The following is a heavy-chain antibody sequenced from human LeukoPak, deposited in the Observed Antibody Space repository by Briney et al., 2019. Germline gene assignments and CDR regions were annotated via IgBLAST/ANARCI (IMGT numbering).Heavy chain of an antibody. CDR2: IYYSGST. Sequence: SETLSLTCTVSDGSISSSSYYWGWIRQPPGKGLEWIGTIYYSGSTYYNPSLKSRLTISLDTSNNQFSLKLSSVTAADTAVYYCARNIMFWVSGSYYNRPYYYYMDVWGKGTTVTVSS. D-gene: IGHD3-10*01. CDR1: DGSISSSSYY. J-gene: IGHJ6*03. V-gene: IGHV4-39*07. CDR3: ARNIMFWVSGSYYNRPYYYYMDV.